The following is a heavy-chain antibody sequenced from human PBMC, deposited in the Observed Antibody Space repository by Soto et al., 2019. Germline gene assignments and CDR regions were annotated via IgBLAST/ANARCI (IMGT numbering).Heavy chain of an antibody. Sequence: SVKVSCKASGGTLNNYSINWVLQAPGQGLEWMGGILPVSAPPDYAQKFQGRVSITADHSTSTVYMELSRLKSDDTAVYFCATDSNYDVSNSFWGQGTLVTVSS. J-gene: IGHJ4*02. D-gene: IGHD3-3*01. CDR1: GGTLNNYS. CDR2: ILPVSAPP. V-gene: IGHV1-69*13. CDR3: ATDSNYDVSNSF.